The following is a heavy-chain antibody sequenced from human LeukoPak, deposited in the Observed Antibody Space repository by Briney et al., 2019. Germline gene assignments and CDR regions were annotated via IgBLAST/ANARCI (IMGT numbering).Heavy chain of an antibody. J-gene: IGHJ5*02. CDR2: ISSSSSYI. Sequence: GGPLRLSRAASGFTFSSYGMHWVRQAPGKGLEWVSSISSSSSYIYYADSVKGRFTISRDNAKNSLYLQMNSLRAEDTAVYYCARVSGLNWFDPGGQGPLVTVSS. V-gene: IGHV3-21*01. CDR1: GFTFSSYG. D-gene: IGHD2-15*01. CDR3: ARVSGLNWFDP.